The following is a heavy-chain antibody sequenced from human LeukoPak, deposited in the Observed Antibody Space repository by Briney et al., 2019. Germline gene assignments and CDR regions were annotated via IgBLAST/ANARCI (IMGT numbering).Heavy chain of an antibody. V-gene: IGHV3-21*01. Sequence: SGGSLRLSCAASGFTFSSYSMNWVRQAPGKGLEWVSSISSSSSYIYYADSVKGRFTISRDNAKNSLYLQMNSLRAEDKAVYYCARAARKYYYDSSGYYYFDYWGQGTLVTVSS. J-gene: IGHJ4*02. CDR3: ARAARKYYYDSSGYYYFDY. D-gene: IGHD3-22*01. CDR1: GFTFSSYS. CDR2: ISSSSSYI.